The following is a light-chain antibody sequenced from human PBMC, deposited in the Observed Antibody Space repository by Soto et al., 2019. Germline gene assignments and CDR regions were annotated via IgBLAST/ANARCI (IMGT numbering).Light chain of an antibody. J-gene: IGKJ4*01. CDR3: QQCSNWPLT. Sequence: EIVMTQSPATLSVSRGERATLSCRASQSLTRYLAWYQHKPGQAPRLLIYGASDRATGIPARFSGSGSGTDFTLTISSLEPEDFAVYYCQQCSNWPLTFGGGTKVDIK. CDR2: GAS. V-gene: IGKV3-11*01. CDR1: QSLTRY.